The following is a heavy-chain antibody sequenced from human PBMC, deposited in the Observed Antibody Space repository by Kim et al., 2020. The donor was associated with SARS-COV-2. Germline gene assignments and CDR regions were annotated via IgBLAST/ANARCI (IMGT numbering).Heavy chain of an antibody. CDR3: AKVVVPAAYYYYMDV. V-gene: IGHV3-9*01. D-gene: IGHD2-2*01. Sequence: DSVKGRFTISRDNAKNSLYLQMNSLRAEDTALYYCAKVVVPAAYYYYMDVWGKGPRSPSP. J-gene: IGHJ6*03.